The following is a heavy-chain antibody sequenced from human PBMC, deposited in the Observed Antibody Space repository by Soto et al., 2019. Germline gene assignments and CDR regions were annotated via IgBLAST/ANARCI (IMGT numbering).Heavy chain of an antibody. Sequence: SETLSLTCTVSGGSISSGGYYWSWIRQHPGKGLEWIGYIYYSGSTYYNPSLKSRVTISVDTSKNQFSLKLSSVTAADTAVYYCARSPSRGYSSSSPFDYWGQGTLVTVSS. J-gene: IGHJ4*02. D-gene: IGHD6-6*01. CDR2: IYYSGST. V-gene: IGHV4-31*03. CDR1: GGSISSGGYY. CDR3: ARSPSRGYSSSSPFDY.